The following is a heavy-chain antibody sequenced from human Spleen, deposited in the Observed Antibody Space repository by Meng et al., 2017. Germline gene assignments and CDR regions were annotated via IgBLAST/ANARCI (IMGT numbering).Heavy chain of an antibody. Sequence: QVELQEWGGGLLKPSETLSLTCVVSGGSFSDYYWSWIRQPPGKGLEWIGEINHSGSTNYNPSLESRATISVDTSQNNLSLKLSSVTAADTAVYYCARTSYDETGFYSPSVDFWGQGALVTVSS. D-gene: IGHD3-22*01. J-gene: IGHJ4*02. CDR3: ARTSYDETGFYSPSVDF. V-gene: IGHV4-34*01. CDR2: INHSGST. CDR1: GGSFSDYY.